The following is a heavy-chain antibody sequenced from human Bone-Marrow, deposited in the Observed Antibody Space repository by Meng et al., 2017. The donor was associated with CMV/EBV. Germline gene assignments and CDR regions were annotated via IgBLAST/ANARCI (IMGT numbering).Heavy chain of an antibody. CDR3: ARVWGIAVAGTGY. CDR2: INPNSGGT. CDR1: GYTFTGHY. J-gene: IGHJ4*02. V-gene: IGHV1-2*02. Sequence: ASVKVSCKASGYTFTGHYMHWVRQAPGQGLEWMGWINPNSGGTNYAQKFQGRVTMTRDTSISTAYMELSRLRSDDTAVYYCARVWGIAVAGTGYWGQGTLVTVSS. D-gene: IGHD6-19*01.